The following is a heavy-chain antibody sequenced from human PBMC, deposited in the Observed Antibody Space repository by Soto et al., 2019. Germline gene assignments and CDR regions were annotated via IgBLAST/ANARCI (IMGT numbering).Heavy chain of an antibody. D-gene: IGHD5-12*01. Sequence: QVQLVQSGAEVKKPGSSVKVSCKASGGTFSSYTISWVRQAPGQGLEWMGRIIPILGIANYAQKFQGRVTIIADKSTSTAYMELSSLRSEDTAVYYCARDQGIVATSRPFDYWGQGTLVTVSS. V-gene: IGHV1-69*08. CDR2: IIPILGIA. CDR1: GGTFSSYT. J-gene: IGHJ4*02. CDR3: ARDQGIVATSRPFDY.